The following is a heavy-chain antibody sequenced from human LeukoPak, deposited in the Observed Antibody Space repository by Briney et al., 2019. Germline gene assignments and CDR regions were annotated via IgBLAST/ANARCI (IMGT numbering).Heavy chain of an antibody. V-gene: IGHV1-69*13. CDR1: GGTFSSYA. D-gene: IGHD2-2*01. Sequence: GASVKVSCKASGGTFSSYAISWVRQAPGQGLEWMGGIIPIFGTANYAQKFQGRVTITADESTSTAYMELSSLRSEDTAVYYCAREGKYQLLLVGSNWFDPWGQGTLVTVSS. J-gene: IGHJ5*02. CDR3: AREGKYQLLLVGSNWFDP. CDR2: IIPIFGTA.